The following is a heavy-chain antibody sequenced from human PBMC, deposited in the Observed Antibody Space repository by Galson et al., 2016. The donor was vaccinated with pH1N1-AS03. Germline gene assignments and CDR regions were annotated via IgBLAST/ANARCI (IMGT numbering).Heavy chain of an antibody. CDR2: SGTAGDT. V-gene: IGHV3-13*01. CDR3: ARGKEGYFYGMDV. Sequence: SLRLSCAGAGFTFSSHDMYWVRQPLGKGLEWVSASGTAGDTYYAGSVKGRFTISRENAKNSLYLQMNSLRAGDTAVYYCARGKEGYFYGMDVWGQGTTATVSS. CDR1: GFTFSSHD. D-gene: IGHD3-10*01. J-gene: IGHJ6*02.